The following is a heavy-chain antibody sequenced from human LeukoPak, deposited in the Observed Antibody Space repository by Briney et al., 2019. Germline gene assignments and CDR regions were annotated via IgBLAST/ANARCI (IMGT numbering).Heavy chain of an antibody. CDR2: IYYSGST. J-gene: IGHJ4*02. CDR1: GGSISSSSYY. Sequence: YPSETLSLTCTVSGGSISSSSYYWGWIRQPPGKGLEWIGSIYYSGSTYYNPSLKSRVTISVDTSKNQFSLKLSSVTAADTAVYYCARHEAGTVDYWGQGTLVTVSS. V-gene: IGHV4-39*01. CDR3: ARHEAGTVDY. D-gene: IGHD6-19*01.